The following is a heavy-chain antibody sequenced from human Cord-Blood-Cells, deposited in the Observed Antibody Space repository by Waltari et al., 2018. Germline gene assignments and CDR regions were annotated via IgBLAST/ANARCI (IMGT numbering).Heavy chain of an antibody. CDR1: GFTYSNAW. CDR2: IKSNTDGGTT. Sequence: EVQMVEPGGGLVKRGGSLRLSCAATGFTYSNAWMSWVRQAHGWGLEWVGRIKSNTDGGTTDDAAPVKGRFTISRDDSRNTLYLQMNSLKTEDTAVYYCTAVGYCSSTSCYKAEYFQHWGQGTLVTVSS. D-gene: IGHD2-2*02. J-gene: IGHJ1*01. CDR3: TAVGYCSSTSCYKAEYFQH. V-gene: IGHV3-15*01.